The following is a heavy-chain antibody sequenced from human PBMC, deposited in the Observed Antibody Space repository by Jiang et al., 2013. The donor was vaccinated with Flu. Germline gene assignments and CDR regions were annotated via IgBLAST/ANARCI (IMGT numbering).Heavy chain of an antibody. Sequence: SGSGLVKPSETLSLTCTVSGGSVSSGSYYWSWIRQPPGKGLEWIGYIYYSGSTNYNPSLKSRVTISVDTSKNQFSLKLSSVTAADTAVYYCAREVVAATLWYFDYWGQGTLVTVSS. CDR3: AREVVAATLWYFDY. J-gene: IGHJ4*02. V-gene: IGHV4-61*01. D-gene: IGHD2-15*01. CDR2: IYYSGST. CDR1: GGSVSSGSYY.